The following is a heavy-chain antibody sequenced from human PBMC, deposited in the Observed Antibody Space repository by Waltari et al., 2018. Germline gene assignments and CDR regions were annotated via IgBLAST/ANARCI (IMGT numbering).Heavy chain of an antibody. Sequence: QVQLQESGPGLVKPSETLSLTCTVSGGSISSYYWSWIRQPPGKGLEWIGYIYYSGRTNDNPSLKSRVTRAVETSKRQFSLKLSCVTAADTAVYYCARAACGGDCYSSWWFDPWGQGTLVTVSS. CDR1: GGSISSYY. CDR3: ARAACGGDCYSSWWFDP. D-gene: IGHD2-21*02. V-gene: IGHV4-59*01. CDR2: IYYSGRT. J-gene: IGHJ5*02.